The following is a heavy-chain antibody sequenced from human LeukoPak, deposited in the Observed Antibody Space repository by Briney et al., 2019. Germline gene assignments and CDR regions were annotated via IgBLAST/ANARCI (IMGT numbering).Heavy chain of an antibody. D-gene: IGHD6-19*01. CDR1: VFTFNIYA. Sequence: GGSLRLSCAPSVFTFNIYAMSCVPRAPGGGGVGVSTISGSDDRTYYADSAKGRFTISRDNSKNTLYLQINSLRDEATAVYYCAKKTRDHSCGWDSPFFDFWGRGTLVTVSS. V-gene: IGHV3-23*01. J-gene: IGHJ4*02. CDR3: AKKTRDHSCGWDSPFFDF. CDR2: ISGSDDRT.